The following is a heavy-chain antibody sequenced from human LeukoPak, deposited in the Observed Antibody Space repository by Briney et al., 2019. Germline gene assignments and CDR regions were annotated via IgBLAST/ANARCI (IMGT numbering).Heavy chain of an antibody. J-gene: IGHJ4*02. CDR3: ARGPNYGDRGDYLES. CDR2: IKQGGTEK. V-gene: IGHV3-7*01. Sequence: GALRLSCAASGFIFSSHWMTWVRQAPGKGPEFVASIKQGGTEKYYAGSVKGRFTVSRDNARNSLNLQMNSLSAGDTAFYYCARGPNYGDRGDYLESWGQGTKVTVSS. D-gene: IGHD4-17*01. CDR1: GFIFSSHW.